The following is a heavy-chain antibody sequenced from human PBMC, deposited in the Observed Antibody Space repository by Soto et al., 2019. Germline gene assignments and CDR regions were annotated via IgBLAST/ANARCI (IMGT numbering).Heavy chain of an antibody. CDR3: ASGGTSIAAAFFDY. V-gene: IGHV4-34*01. J-gene: IGHJ4*02. D-gene: IGHD6-13*01. Sequence: PSETLSLTCAVYGGSFSGYYWSWIRQPPGKGLEWIGEINHSGSTNYNPSLKSRVTISVDTSKNQFSLKLSSVTAADTAVYYCASGGTSIAAAFFDYWGQGTLVTVS. CDR2: INHSGST. CDR1: GGSFSGYY.